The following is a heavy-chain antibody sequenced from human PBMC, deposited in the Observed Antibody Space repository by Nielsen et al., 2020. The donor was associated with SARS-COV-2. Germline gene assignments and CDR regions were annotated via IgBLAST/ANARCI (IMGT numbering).Heavy chain of an antibody. V-gene: IGHV1-3*01. J-gene: IGHJ6*02. CDR2: INAGNGNT. D-gene: IGHD2-2*01. CDR3: ARDHVVVPAAGLGLGYYYGMDV. Sequence: WVRQAPGQRLEWMGWINAGNGNTKYSQKFQGRVTITRDTSASTAYMELRSLRSDDTAVYYCARDHVVVPAAGLGLGYYYGMDVWGQGTTVTVSS.